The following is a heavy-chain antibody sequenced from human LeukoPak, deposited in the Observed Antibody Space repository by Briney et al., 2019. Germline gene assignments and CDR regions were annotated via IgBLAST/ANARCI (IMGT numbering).Heavy chain of an antibody. J-gene: IGHJ3*02. Sequence: GESLKISCKGSGYSFTSYWIAWVRQMPGKGLEWMGSMSPGDSDTRYSPSVQGQVTISADKSINTAYLQWSSLEASDTAMYYCTRRVYCGGDCYFGAFDIWGQGTMVTVSS. CDR1: GYSFTSYW. V-gene: IGHV5-51*01. CDR3: TRRVYCGGDCYFGAFDI. CDR2: MSPGDSDT. D-gene: IGHD2-21*02.